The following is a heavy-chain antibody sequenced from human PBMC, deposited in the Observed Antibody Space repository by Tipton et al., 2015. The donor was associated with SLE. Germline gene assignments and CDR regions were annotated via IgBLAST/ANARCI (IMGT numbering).Heavy chain of an antibody. CDR2: IRYSGST. CDR3: ATEGGHGYNPLGY. J-gene: IGHJ4*02. D-gene: IGHD5-24*01. V-gene: IGHV4-59*12. CDR1: GGPIGGYY. Sequence: TLSLTCTVSGGPIGGYYWSWIRQLPGKGLEWVGYIRYSGSTNYNPSLKSRVTISVDTSKNQFSLKLSSVTAADTAVYYCATEGGHGYNPLGYWGQGTLVTVSS.